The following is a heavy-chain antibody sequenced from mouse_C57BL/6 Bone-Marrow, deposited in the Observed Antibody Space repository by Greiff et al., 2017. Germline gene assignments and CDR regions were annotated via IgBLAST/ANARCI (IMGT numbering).Heavy chain of an antibody. D-gene: IGHD1-1*01. CDR2: IHPNSGST. CDR1: GYTFTSYW. V-gene: IGHV1-64*01. CDR3: ARRASTVVAPFDY. J-gene: IGHJ2*01. Sequence: QVQLQQPGAELVKPGASVTLSCKASGYTFTSYWMHWVKQRPGQGLEWIGMIHPNSGSTNYNEKFKSKATLTVDKSSSTAYMQLSSLTSEDSAVYYCARRASTVVAPFDYWGQGTTLTVSS.